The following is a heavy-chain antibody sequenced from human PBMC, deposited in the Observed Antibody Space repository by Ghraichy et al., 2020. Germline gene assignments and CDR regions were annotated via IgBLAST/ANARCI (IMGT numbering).Heavy chain of an antibody. CDR3: ARVGVRGVIITRYYYYYGMDV. V-gene: IGHV3-7*01. D-gene: IGHD3-10*01. Sequence: GGSLRLSCAASGFTFSSYWMSWVRQAPGKGLEWVANIKQDGSEKYYVDSVKGRFTISRDNAKNSLYLQMNSLRAEDTAVYYCARVGVRGVIITRYYYYYGMDVWGQGTTVTVSS. CDR1: GFTFSSYW. J-gene: IGHJ6*02. CDR2: IKQDGSEK.